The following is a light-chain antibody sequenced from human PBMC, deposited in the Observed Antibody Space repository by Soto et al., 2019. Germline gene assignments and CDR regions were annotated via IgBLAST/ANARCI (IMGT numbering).Light chain of an antibody. CDR3: EACDDSLTGVV. V-gene: IGLV1-44*01. Sequence: QSVLTQPPSASGTPGQRVTISCSGSSSNVGSKTVNWYQQLPGTAPKLLMYSNDQRPSRVPDRFSGSKSGTSASLAIGGLQSEDEADYYCEACDDSLTGVVFGGGTQLTVL. J-gene: IGLJ2*01. CDR2: SND. CDR1: SSNVGSKT.